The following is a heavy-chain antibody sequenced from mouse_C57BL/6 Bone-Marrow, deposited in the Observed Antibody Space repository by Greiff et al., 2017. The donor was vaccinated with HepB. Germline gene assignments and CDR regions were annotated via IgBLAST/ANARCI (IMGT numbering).Heavy chain of an antibody. D-gene: IGHD1-1*01. V-gene: IGHV5-9-1*02. Sequence: DVHLVESGEGLVKPGGSLKLSCAASGFTFSSYAMSWVRQTPEKRLAWVAYISSGGDYIYYADTVKGRFTISRDNARNTLYLQMSSLKSEDTAMYYCTRGSLTTVVEGDYWGQGTSVTVSS. CDR3: TRGSLTTVVEGDY. CDR1: GFTFSSYA. J-gene: IGHJ4*01. CDR2: ISSGGDYI.